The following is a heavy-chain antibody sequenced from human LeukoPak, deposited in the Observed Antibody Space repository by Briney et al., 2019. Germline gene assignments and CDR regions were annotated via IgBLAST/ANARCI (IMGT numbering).Heavy chain of an antibody. V-gene: IGHV4-59*08. CDR3: ASGSSTWQFDY. J-gene: IGHJ4*02. D-gene: IGHD6-13*01. CDR2: IYYSGST. Sequence: SETLSLTCTVPGGSISSYYWSWIRQPPGKGLEWIGYIYYSGSTNYNPSLKSRVTISVDTSKNQFSLKLSSVTAADTAVYYCASGSSTWQFDYWGQGTLVTVSS. CDR1: GGSISSYY.